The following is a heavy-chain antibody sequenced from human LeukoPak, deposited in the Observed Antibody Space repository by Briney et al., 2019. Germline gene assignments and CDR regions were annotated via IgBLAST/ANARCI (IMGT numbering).Heavy chain of an antibody. CDR3: ARATRSSIAARREFDY. CDR2: IYYSGST. D-gene: IGHD6-6*01. V-gene: IGHV4-59*01. CDR1: GGSISSYY. J-gene: IGHJ4*02. Sequence: NASETLSLTRTVSGGSISSYYWSWIRQPPGKGLEWIGYIYYSGSTNYNPSLKSRVTISVDTSKNQFSLKLSSVTAADTAVYYCARATRSSIAARREFDYWGQGTLVTVSS.